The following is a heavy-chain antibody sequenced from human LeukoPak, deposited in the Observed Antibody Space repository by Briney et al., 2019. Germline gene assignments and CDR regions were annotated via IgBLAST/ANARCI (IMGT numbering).Heavy chain of an antibody. CDR3: AKGVMTTVTTGDY. CDR2: ISGSGGST. V-gene: IGHV3-23*01. CDR1: GFTFDDYA. Sequence: PGGSLRLSCAASGFTFDDYAMHWVRQAPGKGLEWVSAISGSGGSTYYADSVKGRFTISRDNSKNTLYLQMNSLRAEDTAVYYCAKGVMTTVTTGDYWGQGTLVTVSS. D-gene: IGHD4-17*01. J-gene: IGHJ4*02.